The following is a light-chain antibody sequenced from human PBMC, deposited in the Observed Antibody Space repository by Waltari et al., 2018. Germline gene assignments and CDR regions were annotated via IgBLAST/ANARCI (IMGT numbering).Light chain of an antibody. CDR1: ESVGNN. CDR2: GAS. V-gene: IGKV3-15*01. CDR3: QQYNNWPYT. J-gene: IGKJ2*01. Sequence: IVMTQSPATLSVSPGRRATLSCRASESVGNNFAWYQQKPGQAPRLLIYGASSRATGIPARCSASGYRTEFVLTISSLQSEDSAVYYCQQYNNWPYTFGQGTKLEIK.